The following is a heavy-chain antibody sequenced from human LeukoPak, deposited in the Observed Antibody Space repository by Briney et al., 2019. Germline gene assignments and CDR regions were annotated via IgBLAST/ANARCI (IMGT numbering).Heavy chain of an antibody. CDR3: ARSGDSSSWYVDYYYYYMDV. CDR1: GYTFTSYG. CDR2: ISAYNGNT. Sequence: GASVKVSCKASGYTFTSYGISWVRQAPGQGLEWMGWISAYNGNTNYAQKLQGRVTMTTDTSTSTAYMELRSLRSDDTAVYYCARSGDSSSWYVDYYYYYMDVWGQGTLVTVSS. V-gene: IGHV1-18*01. J-gene: IGHJ6*03. D-gene: IGHD6-13*01.